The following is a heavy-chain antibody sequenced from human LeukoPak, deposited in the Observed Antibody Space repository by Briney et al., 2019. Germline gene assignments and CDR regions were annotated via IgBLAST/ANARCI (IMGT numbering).Heavy chain of an antibody. D-gene: IGHD6-13*01. Sequence: SETLSLTCAVYGGSFSGYYWSWIRQPPGKGLEWIGEINHSGSTNYNPSLKSRVTISVDTSKNQFSLKLSSVTAADAAVYYCARGGSSWYPRYYGMDVWGQGTTVTVSS. V-gene: IGHV4-34*01. CDR1: GGSFSGYY. J-gene: IGHJ6*02. CDR3: ARGGSSWYPRYYGMDV. CDR2: INHSGST.